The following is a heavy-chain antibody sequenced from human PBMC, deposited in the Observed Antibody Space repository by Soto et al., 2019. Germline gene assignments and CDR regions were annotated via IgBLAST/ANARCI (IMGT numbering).Heavy chain of an antibody. J-gene: IGHJ4*02. CDR2: ISYDGSNK. V-gene: IGHV3-30-3*01. Sequence: GGSLRLSCAASGFTFSSYAMHWVRQAPGKGLEWVAVISYDGSNKYYADSVKGRFTISRDNSKNTLYLQMNSLRAEDTAVYYCVRVRGYSYGFDYWGQGTLVTVSS. CDR3: VRVRGYSYGFDY. CDR1: GFTFSSYA. D-gene: IGHD5-18*01.